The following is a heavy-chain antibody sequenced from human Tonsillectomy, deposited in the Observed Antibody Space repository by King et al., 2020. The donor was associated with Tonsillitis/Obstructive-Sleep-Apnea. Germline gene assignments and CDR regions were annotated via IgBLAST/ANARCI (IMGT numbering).Heavy chain of an antibody. CDR2: INHRGST. D-gene: IGHD2-15*01. CDR1: GGSLSSYY. J-gene: IGHJ3*02. V-gene: IGHV4-34*01. Sequence: VQLQQWGAGLLKPSETLSLTCAVYGGSLSSYYWSWLRQPPGKGLDWIGEINHRGSTNYNPSLKSRVTISVDTSKNQFSLKLRSVTAADTAVYYCARGYCSGGSCPNDAFDIWGQGTMVTVSS. CDR3: ARGYCSGGSCPNDAFDI.